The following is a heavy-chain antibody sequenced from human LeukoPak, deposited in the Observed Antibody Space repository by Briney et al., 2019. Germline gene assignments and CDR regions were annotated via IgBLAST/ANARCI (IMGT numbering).Heavy chain of an antibody. Sequence: ASVKVSCKASGHTFTSYGISWVRRAPGQGLEWMGWISAYNGNTNYAQKLQGRVTMTTDTSTSTAYMELRSLRSDDTAVYYCARATYDILTGRNWFDPWGQGTLVTVSS. J-gene: IGHJ5*02. D-gene: IGHD3-9*01. V-gene: IGHV1-18*01. CDR3: ARATYDILTGRNWFDP. CDR1: GHTFTSYG. CDR2: ISAYNGNT.